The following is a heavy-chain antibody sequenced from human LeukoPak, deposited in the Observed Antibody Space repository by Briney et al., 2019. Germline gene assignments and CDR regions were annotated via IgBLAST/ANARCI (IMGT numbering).Heavy chain of an antibody. Sequence: SVKVSCKASGGTCISYAISWVRQAPGQGLEWMGGIIPIFGTANYAQKFQGRGTITADESTSTAYMELSSLRSEDTAVYYCARSAVVVAATQDYYYGMDVWGQGTTVTVSS. CDR2: IIPIFGTA. CDR1: GGTCISYA. J-gene: IGHJ6*02. V-gene: IGHV1-69*13. D-gene: IGHD2-15*01. CDR3: ARSAVVVAATQDYYYGMDV.